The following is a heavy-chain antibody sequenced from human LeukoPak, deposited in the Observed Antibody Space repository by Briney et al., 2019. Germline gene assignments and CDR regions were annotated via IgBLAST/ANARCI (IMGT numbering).Heavy chain of an antibody. D-gene: IGHD6-19*01. Sequence: PGGSLRLSCAASGFTFSSYAMSWVRQAPGKGLEWVSAISGSGGSTYYADSVKGRFTISRDNSKNTLYLQMNSLRAEDTAVYYSAKGYSSGWWSVDYPFSIWGQGTMVTVSS. CDR2: ISGSGGST. CDR1: GFTFSSYA. CDR3: AKGYSSGWWSVDYPFSI. V-gene: IGHV3-23*01. J-gene: IGHJ3*02.